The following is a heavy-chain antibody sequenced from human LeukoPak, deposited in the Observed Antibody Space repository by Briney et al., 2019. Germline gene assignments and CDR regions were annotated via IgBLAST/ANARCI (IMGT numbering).Heavy chain of an antibody. CDR3: ARARSGIAGFDP. Sequence: SETLSLTCTVSGYSISSGYYWGWIRQPPGKGLEWIGSIYHSGSTYYNPSLKSRVTISVDTSKNQFSLKLSSVTAADTAVCYCARARSGIAGFDPWGQGTLVTVSS. CDR2: IYHSGST. CDR1: GYSISSGYY. V-gene: IGHV4-38-2*02. J-gene: IGHJ5*02. D-gene: IGHD6-13*01.